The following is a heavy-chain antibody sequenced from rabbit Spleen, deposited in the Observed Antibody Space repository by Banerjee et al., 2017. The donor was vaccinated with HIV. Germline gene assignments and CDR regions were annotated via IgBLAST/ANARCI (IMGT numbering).Heavy chain of an antibody. CDR1: GFSFSSSYY. J-gene: IGHJ4*01. V-gene: IGHV1S45*01. Sequence: QEQLVESGGGLVQPEGSLTLTCTASGFSFSSSYYMCWVRQAPGKGLEWIACISTGSSGSTYYASWAMGRFTISKTSSTVDLKMTSLTAADTATYFCARRYGSSSYYYRYNLWGPGTLVTVS. CDR3: ARRYGSSSYYYRYNL. D-gene: IGHD8-1*01. CDR2: ISTGSSGST.